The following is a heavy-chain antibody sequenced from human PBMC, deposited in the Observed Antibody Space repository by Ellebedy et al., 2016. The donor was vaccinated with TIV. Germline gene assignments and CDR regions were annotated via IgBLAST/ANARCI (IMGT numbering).Heavy chain of an antibody. J-gene: IGHJ4*02. Sequence: AASVKVSCKASGYTFSSYGISWVRQAPGQGLEWMGWSSAYNGNTNYAQKFQGRVTMTTDTSTSTAYMELRSLRSDDTAVYYCARDTSGDYWGQGTLVTVSS. D-gene: IGHD3-3*01. CDR3: ARDTSGDY. CDR1: GYTFSSYG. V-gene: IGHV1-18*04. CDR2: SSAYNGNT.